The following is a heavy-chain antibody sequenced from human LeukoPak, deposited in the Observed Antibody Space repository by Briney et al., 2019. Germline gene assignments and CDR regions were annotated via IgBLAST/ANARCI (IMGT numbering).Heavy chain of an antibody. D-gene: IGHD3-22*01. CDR3: ARDHRTESDGYYFVNELWYFDL. CDR2: INPTNEKT. Sequence: ASVEVSCKASGFTFRNYGMHWVRQAPGQRLEWMGWINPTNEKTKYSEKFQGRVTISRDTGASTVYMELSSLRSEDTAVYYCARDHRTESDGYYFVNELWYFDLWGRGTLVSVSS. J-gene: IGHJ2*01. V-gene: IGHV1-3*01. CDR1: GFTFRNYG.